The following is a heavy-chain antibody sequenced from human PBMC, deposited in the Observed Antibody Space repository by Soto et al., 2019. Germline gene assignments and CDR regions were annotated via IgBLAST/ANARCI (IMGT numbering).Heavy chain of an antibody. D-gene: IGHD5-18*01. CDR3: ARGLGAKRHNSYGRYNWFDP. V-gene: IGHV4-34*01. Sequence: PSETLSLTCAVYGGSFSGYYWSWIRQPPGKGPEWIGEINHSGSTNYNPSLKSRVTISVDTSKDQFSLKLSSVTAADTAVYYCARGLGAKRHNSYGRYNWFDPWGQGTLVTVSS. CDR2: INHSGST. J-gene: IGHJ5*02. CDR1: GGSFSGYY.